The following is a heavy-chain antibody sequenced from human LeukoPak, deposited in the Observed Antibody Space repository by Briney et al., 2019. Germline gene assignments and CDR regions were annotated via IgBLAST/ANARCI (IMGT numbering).Heavy chain of an antibody. CDR1: GYSFTSYW. Sequence: GESLKISCKGSGYSFTSYWISWVRQMPGKGLEWMGIIYPDDSDTRYSPSFQGQVTISADKSVRTAYLQWSSLKASDTAMYYCARPNITSYYDSRGYDAFDVWGQGTMVTLS. CDR3: ARPNITSYYDSRGYDAFDV. V-gene: IGHV5-51*01. J-gene: IGHJ3*01. D-gene: IGHD3-22*01. CDR2: IYPDDSDT.